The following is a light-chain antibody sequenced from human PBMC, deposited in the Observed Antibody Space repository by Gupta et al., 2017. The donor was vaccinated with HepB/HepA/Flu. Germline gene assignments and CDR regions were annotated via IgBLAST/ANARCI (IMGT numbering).Light chain of an antibody. CDR2: RAS. CDR1: QSLVHSDGKTY. J-gene: IGKJ1*01. V-gene: IGKV2-30*02. Sequence: VVMTQSPLSLPVTLGQPASISCRSNQSLVHSDGKTYLNWFHQRPGQSPRRLIYRASDRDSGVPDRFSGSGSGTDFTLKISRVEAEDVGIYYCMQGTHWPRTFGQGTKVEIK. CDR3: MQGTHWPRT.